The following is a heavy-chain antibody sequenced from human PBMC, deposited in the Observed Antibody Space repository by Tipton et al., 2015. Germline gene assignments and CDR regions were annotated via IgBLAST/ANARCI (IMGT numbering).Heavy chain of an antibody. CDR1: GGSISSGGYF. CDR2: MYYSGSP. V-gene: IGHV4-31*03. CDR3: ARAHSSGWNDWYFDL. Sequence: TLSLTCTVSGGSISSGGYFWSWIRQHPGKGLEWIGYMYYSGSPDYNTSLGSRVTMSVDTSKNQFSLKLSSVTAADTAVYYCARAHSSGWNDWYFDLWGRGTLVTVSS. D-gene: IGHD6-19*01. J-gene: IGHJ2*01.